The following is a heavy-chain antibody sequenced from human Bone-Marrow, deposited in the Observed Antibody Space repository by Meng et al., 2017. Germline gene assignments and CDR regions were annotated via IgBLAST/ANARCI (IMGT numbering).Heavy chain of an antibody. CDR1: GFTFSSYG. J-gene: IGHJ5*02. D-gene: IGHD3-10*01. Sequence: GESLKISCAASGFTFSSYGMNWVRQAPGKGLEWVSAISGSGGSTYYADSVKGRFTISRGNSKNTLYLQMNSLRAEDTAVYYCAKDPGGSGSYRQLTNWFDPWGQGTLVTVSS. V-gene: IGHV3-23*01. CDR3: AKDPGGSGSYRQLTNWFDP. CDR2: ISGSGGST.